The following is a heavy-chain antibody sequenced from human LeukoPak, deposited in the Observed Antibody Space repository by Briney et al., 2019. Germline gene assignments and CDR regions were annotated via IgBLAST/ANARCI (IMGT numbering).Heavy chain of an antibody. J-gene: IGHJ4*02. V-gene: IGHV1-2*02. Sequence: ASVKVSCKASGYTFSGYYMHWVRQAPGEGLEWMGWINPNSGGTNYAQRFQGRVTMTRDTSISTAYMELIRLRSADTAVYYCARVGRAFTARSSFFDYWGQGTLVTVSS. CDR3: ARVGRAFTARSSFFDY. CDR2: INPNSGGT. D-gene: IGHD6-6*01. CDR1: GYTFSGYY.